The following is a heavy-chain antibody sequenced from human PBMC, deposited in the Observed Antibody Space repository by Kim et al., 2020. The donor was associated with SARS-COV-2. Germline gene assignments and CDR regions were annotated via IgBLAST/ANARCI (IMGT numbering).Heavy chain of an antibody. CDR3: TRVIVVVAATPDY. V-gene: IGHV3-49*02. Sequence: YAASVKGRFTISRDDSKSIAYLQRNSLKTEDTAVYYCTRVIVVVAATPDYWGQGTLVTVSS. J-gene: IGHJ4*02. D-gene: IGHD2-15*01.